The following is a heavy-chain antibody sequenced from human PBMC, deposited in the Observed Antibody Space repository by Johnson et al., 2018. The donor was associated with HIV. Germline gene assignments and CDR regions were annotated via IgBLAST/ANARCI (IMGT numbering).Heavy chain of an antibody. CDR1: GFTVSSNY. V-gene: IGHV3-53*01. Sequence: VQLVESGGGLIQPGGSLRLSCAASGFTVSSNYMSWVRQAPGKGLEWVSVIYSGVSTYYADSVKGRFTISRDNSKDTLYLQMNSLRAEDTAVYYCAREYYGSGSDAFDIWGQGTMVTVSS. D-gene: IGHD3-10*01. CDR3: AREYYGSGSDAFDI. CDR2: IYSGVST. J-gene: IGHJ3*02.